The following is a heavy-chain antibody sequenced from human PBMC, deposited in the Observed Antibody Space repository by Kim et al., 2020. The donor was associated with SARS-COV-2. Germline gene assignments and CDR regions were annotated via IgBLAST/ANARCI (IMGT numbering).Heavy chain of an antibody. CDR1: GYTFTGYY. D-gene: IGHD6-6*01. CDR3: ARTGGYSSSSKNYYGMDV. CDR2: INPNSGGT. J-gene: IGHJ6*02. V-gene: IGHV1-2*06. Sequence: ASVKVSCKASGYTFTGYYMHWVRQAPGQGLEWMGRINPNSGGTNYAQKFQGRVTMTRDTSINTAYMELSRLRSDDTAVYYCARTGGYSSSSKNYYGMDVWGQGTTVTVSS.